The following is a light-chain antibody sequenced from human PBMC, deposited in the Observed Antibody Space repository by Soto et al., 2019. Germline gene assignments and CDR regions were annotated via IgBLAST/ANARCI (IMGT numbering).Light chain of an antibody. V-gene: IGLV1-51*02. CDR1: SSNIGNNY. CDR2: END. J-gene: IGLJ2*01. Sequence: QSVLTQPPSVSAAPGQKVTISCSGSSSNIGNNYVSWYQQLPGTAPKLLIYENDKRPSGIPDRVSGSKSGTSATLGITGLQTGDEADYYCGTWDSSLSVGVFGGGTQLTVL. CDR3: GTWDSSLSVGV.